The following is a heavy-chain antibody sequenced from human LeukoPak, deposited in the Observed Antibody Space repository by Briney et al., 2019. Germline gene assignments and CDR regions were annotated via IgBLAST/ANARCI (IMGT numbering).Heavy chain of an antibody. J-gene: IGHJ4*02. CDR2: IYYSGST. V-gene: IGHV4-61*01. Sequence: SETLSLTCTVSGGSVSSGSYYWSWIRQPPGKGLEWIGYIYYSGSTNYNPSLKSRVTISVDTSKNQFSLKLSSVTAADTAVYYCARDRSGYSYASRAFALVYWGQGTLVTVSS. CDR1: GGSVSSGSYY. D-gene: IGHD5-18*01. CDR3: ARDRSGYSYASRAFALVY.